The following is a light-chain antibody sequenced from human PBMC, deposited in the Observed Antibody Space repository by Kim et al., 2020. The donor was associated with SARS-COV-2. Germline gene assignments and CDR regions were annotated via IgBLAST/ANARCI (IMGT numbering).Light chain of an antibody. V-gene: IGLV3-21*01. J-gene: IGLJ2*01. CDR3: QVYDSSSDHVV. Sequence: AQGRTARITGGGGNHGGKPVHWYQQKPGQAPTLVIYYDSDRPSGIPERFSGSNSGNTATLTISRVEAGDEADYYCQVYDSSSDHVVFGGGTQLTVL. CDR1: NHGGKP. CDR2: YDS.